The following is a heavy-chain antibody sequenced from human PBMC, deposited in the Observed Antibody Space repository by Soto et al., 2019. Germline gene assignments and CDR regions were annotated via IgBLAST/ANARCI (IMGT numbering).Heavy chain of an antibody. V-gene: IGHV1-18*01. CDR3: ARELNTDSSAYYSFAH. D-gene: IGHD3-22*01. CDR1: GYHFTAYG. J-gene: IGHJ4*02. CDR2: VSTNNADT. Sequence: QVQLVQSGPEVKMPGASVKVSCKTSGYHFTAYGLAWLRQAPGQRPEWMGWVSTNNADTNYAEKFQGRVTMTTDKSTTTTYMELRSLSSDDTAVYYCARELNTDSSAYYSFAHWGQGTLVTVSS.